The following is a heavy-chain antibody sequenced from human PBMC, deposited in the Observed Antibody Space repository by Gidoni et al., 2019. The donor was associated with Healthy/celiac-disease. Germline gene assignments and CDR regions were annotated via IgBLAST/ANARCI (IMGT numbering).Heavy chain of an antibody. V-gene: IGHV3-30*18. D-gene: IGHD3-3*01. J-gene: IGHJ6*03. CDR1: GFTFSSYG. Sequence: QVQLVESGGGVVQPGRSLRLSCAASGFTFSSYGMHWVRQAPGKGLEWVAVISYDGSNKYYADSVKGRFTISRDNSKNTLYLQMNSLRAEDTAVYYCAKDFSPAGITIFGVVIYAPPMDVWGKGTTVTVSS. CDR2: ISYDGSNK. CDR3: AKDFSPAGITIFGVVIYAPPMDV.